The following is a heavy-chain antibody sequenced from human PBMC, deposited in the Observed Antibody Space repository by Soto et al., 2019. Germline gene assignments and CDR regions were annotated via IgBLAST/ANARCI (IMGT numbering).Heavy chain of an antibody. CDR2: IKQDGSEK. V-gene: IGHV3-7*01. Sequence: EVQLVESGGGLAQPGGSLRLSCAASGLTFSSYWMTWVRQAPGKGLEWVANIKQDGSEKYYVDSVKGRFTISRDNAKNSLYMKMNNLRVEDTAVYYCARGEAIGDEPLGHGTLVTVSS. D-gene: IGHD3-10*01. CDR3: ARGEAIGDEP. J-gene: IGHJ5*02. CDR1: GLTFSSYW.